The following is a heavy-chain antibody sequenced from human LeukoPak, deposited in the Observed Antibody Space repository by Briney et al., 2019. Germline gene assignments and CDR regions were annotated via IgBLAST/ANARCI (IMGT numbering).Heavy chain of an antibody. CDR2: ISYDGSNK. V-gene: IGHV3-30*04. D-gene: IGHD2-2*01. CDR3: ARVRKDIVVVPGAMRDTYYFDY. J-gene: IGHJ4*02. CDR1: GFTFSSYA. Sequence: QTGGSLRLSCAASGFTFSSYAMHWVRQAPGKGLEWVAVISYDGSNKYYADSVKGRFTISRDNSKNTLYLQMNSLRAEDTAVYYCARVRKDIVVVPGAMRDTYYFDYWGQGTLVTVSS.